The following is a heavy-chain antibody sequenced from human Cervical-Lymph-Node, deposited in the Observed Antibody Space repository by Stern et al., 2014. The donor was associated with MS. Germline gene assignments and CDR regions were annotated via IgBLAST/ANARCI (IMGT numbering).Heavy chain of an antibody. CDR2: INHSGST. J-gene: IGHJ5*02. Sequence: QVQLQQWGAGLLKPSETLSLTCAVYGGSFSGYYWSWIRQPPGKGLEWIGEINHSGSTNYNPSLKSRVTISVDTSKTQFSLKLSSVTAADTAVYYCARAVGSRFDPWGQGTLVTVSS. CDR3: ARAVGSRFDP. V-gene: IGHV4-34*01. D-gene: IGHD6-25*01. CDR1: GGSFSGYY.